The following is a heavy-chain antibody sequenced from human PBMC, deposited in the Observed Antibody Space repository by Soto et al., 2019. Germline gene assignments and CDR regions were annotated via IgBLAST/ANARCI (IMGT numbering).Heavy chain of an antibody. V-gene: IGHV3-23*01. CDR2: VSGSGGGT. CDR1: GFTVSSKY. Sequence: GGSLRLSCAASGFTVSSKYMTWVRQAPGKGLEWVSTVSGSGGGTYYADSVKGRFTISRVNSKNTMYLQMSNLRAEDTAVYFCARIGPYCGGDCYPDFDFWGLGTPVTVSS. J-gene: IGHJ4*02. D-gene: IGHD2-21*02. CDR3: ARIGPYCGGDCYPDFDF.